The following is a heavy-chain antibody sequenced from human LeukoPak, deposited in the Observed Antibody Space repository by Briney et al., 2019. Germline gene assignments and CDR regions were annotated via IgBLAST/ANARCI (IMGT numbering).Heavy chain of an antibody. V-gene: IGHV4-4*08. Sequence: PSETLSLTCTVSGGSISSYYWSWIRQPPGKGLEWIGRTYTSGSSNYNPSLKSRVTISVDTSKNQFSLKLRSVTAADTAVYYCARASTIFGVTDAFEIWGQGTMVTVSS. J-gene: IGHJ3*02. D-gene: IGHD3-3*01. CDR3: ARASTIFGVTDAFEI. CDR2: TYTSGSS. CDR1: GGSISSYY.